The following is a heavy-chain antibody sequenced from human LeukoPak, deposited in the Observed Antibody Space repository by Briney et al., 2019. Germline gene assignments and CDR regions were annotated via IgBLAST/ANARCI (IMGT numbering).Heavy chain of an antibody. CDR1: GYSFTSYW. CDR3: ARHVDILTGYPGHRDYYYMDV. J-gene: IGHJ6*03. V-gene: IGHV5-51*01. CDR2: IYPGDSDT. D-gene: IGHD3-9*01. Sequence: GESLKISCQGSGYSFTSYWIGWVRQMPGKGLEWMGIIYPGDSDTRYSPSFQGQVTISADKSISTAYLQWSSLKASDTAMYYCARHVDILTGYPGHRDYYYMDVWGKGTTVTISS.